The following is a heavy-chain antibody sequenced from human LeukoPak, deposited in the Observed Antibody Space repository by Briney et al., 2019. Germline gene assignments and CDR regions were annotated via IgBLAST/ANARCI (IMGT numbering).Heavy chain of an antibody. J-gene: IGHJ5*02. Sequence: ASVKVSCKVSGYTLTELSMHWVRQAPGKGLEWMGGFDPEDGETIYAQKFQGRVTMTEDTSTDTAYMELSRLRSDDTAVYYCARANMVRGVGSFFGRNWFDPWGQGTLVTVSS. CDR2: FDPEDGET. CDR3: ARANMVRGVGSFFGRNWFDP. V-gene: IGHV1-24*01. D-gene: IGHD3-10*01. CDR1: GYTLTELS.